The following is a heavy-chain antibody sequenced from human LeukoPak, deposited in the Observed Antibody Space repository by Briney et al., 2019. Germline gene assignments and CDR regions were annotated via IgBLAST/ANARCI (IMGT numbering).Heavy chain of an antibody. Sequence: PGGSLRLSCAASGFTFSNYEMNWVRQAPGKGLEWASYISGSGSTIYYADSVKGRFTISRDNAKNSLYLQMNSLRAEDTAVYYCAREPSPLRGSETTYFDYWGQGTLVTVSS. D-gene: IGHD3-10*01. V-gene: IGHV3-48*03. CDR2: ISGSGSTI. CDR1: GFTFSNYE. CDR3: AREPSPLRGSETTYFDY. J-gene: IGHJ4*02.